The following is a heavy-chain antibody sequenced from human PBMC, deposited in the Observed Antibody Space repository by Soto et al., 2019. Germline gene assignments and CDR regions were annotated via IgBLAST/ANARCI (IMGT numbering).Heavy chain of an antibody. V-gene: IGHV3-7*05. CDR1: GFTFSSYW. J-gene: IGHJ4*02. D-gene: IGHD1-26*01. Sequence: GGSLRLSCAASGFTFSSYWMSWVRQAPGKGLEWVANIKQDGSEKYYVDSVKGRFTISRDNAKNSLYLQMNSLRAEDTAVYYCSSDKRRGRPPPFIDFWCQGILVTVSS. CDR2: IKQDGSEK. CDR3: SSDKRRGRPPPFIDF.